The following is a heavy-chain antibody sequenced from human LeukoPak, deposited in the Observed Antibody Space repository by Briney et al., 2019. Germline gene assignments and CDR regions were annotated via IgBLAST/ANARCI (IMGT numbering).Heavy chain of an antibody. CDR2: INPNSGGT. CDR3: ARGRRPIAAAGTGNWFDP. CDR1: GYTFTGYY. V-gene: IGHV1-2*02. Sequence: ASVKVSCKASGYTFTGYYMHWVRQAPGQGLEWMGWINPNSGGTNYAQKFQGRVTMTRVTSISTAYMELSRPRSDDTAVYYCARGRRPIAAAGTGNWFDPWGQGTLVTVSS. J-gene: IGHJ5*02. D-gene: IGHD6-13*01.